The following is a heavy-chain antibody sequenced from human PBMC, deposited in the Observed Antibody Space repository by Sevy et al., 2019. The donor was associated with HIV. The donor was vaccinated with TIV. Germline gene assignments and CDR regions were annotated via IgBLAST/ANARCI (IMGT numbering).Heavy chain of an antibody. CDR3: AREPGWGAIDY. CDR1: GFTFSSSW. CDR2: IKNDGTEK. Sequence: GGSLRLSCAASGFTFSSSWMAWVRQTPGKGLEWVATIKNDGTEKYYVDSVKGRHTISRDNANNSLYLQMNRLRADDTAIYYCAREPGWGAIDYWGQGILVTVSS. V-gene: IGHV3-7*01. D-gene: IGHD3-16*01. J-gene: IGHJ4*02.